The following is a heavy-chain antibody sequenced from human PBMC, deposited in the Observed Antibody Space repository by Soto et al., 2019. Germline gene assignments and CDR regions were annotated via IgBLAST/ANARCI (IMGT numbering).Heavy chain of an antibody. CDR3: ARSPPGGYHYYYGLDV. CDR1: GFTFSSYD. Sequence: EVQLVESGGGLVQPGGSLRLSCAASGFTFSSYDMHWVRQATGKGLEWVSAIGTAGDTYYPGSVKGRFTISRENAKNSLYRQMNSLRAGDTAVYYCARSPPGGYHYYYGLDVWGQGTTVTVSS. J-gene: IGHJ6*02. CDR2: IGTAGDT. V-gene: IGHV3-13*04. D-gene: IGHD3-22*01.